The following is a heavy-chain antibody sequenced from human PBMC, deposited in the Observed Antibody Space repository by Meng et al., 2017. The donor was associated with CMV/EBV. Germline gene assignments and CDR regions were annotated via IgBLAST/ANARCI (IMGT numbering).Heavy chain of an antibody. CDR2: ISSSSTI. D-gene: IGHD2-8*01. V-gene: IGHV3-69-1*02. Sequence: GESLKISCAASGFTFSDYYINWVRQAPGKGLEWVSSISSSSTIYYADSVKGRFTISRDNAKNSLYLQMNSLRAEDTAVYYCASLYGLYTAAHKRVHDYWGQGTLVTVSS. CDR3: ASLYGLYTAAHKRVHDY. CDR1: GFTFSDYY. J-gene: IGHJ4*02.